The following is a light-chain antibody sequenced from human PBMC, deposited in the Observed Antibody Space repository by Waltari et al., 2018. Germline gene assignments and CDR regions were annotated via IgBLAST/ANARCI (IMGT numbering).Light chain of an antibody. CDR3: SSYVGSNNLL. CDR2: EVS. Sequence: QSALTQPPSASGSPGQSVTISCTGTSSDVGGYNYVPWYQQHPGNAPKLMIYEVSKRPSGVPDRFSGSKSGNTASLTVSGLQAEDEADYYCSSYVGSNNLLFGGGTKLTVL. V-gene: IGLV2-8*01. J-gene: IGLJ3*02. CDR1: SSDVGGYNY.